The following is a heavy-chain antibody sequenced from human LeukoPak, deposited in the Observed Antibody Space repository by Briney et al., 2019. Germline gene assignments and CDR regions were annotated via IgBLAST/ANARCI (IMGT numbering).Heavy chain of an antibody. Sequence: PSETLSLTCTVSGGSISSGGYYWSWIRQHPGKGLEWIGYIYYSGSTYYNPSLKSRVTISVDTSKNQFSLKLSSVTAADTAVYYCAREYSSGWYASPWGQGTLVTVSS. CDR2: IYYSGST. CDR3: AREYSSGWYASP. CDR1: GGSISSGGYY. V-gene: IGHV4-31*03. D-gene: IGHD6-19*01. J-gene: IGHJ5*02.